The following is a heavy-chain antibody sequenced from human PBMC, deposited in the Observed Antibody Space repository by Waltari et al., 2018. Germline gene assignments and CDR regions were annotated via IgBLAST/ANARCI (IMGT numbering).Heavy chain of an antibody. Sequence: QVQLQESGPGLVKPSETLSLTCTVSGGSISSHYWSWIRQPPGKGLEWIGYIYYSGSTNDNPSHKSRVTISVDTSKNQFSLKLSSVTAADTAVYYCAREIYDILTGYRYFDLWGRGTLVTVSS. D-gene: IGHD3-9*01. CDR2: IYYSGST. CDR3: AREIYDILTGYRYFDL. J-gene: IGHJ2*01. CDR1: GGSISSHY. V-gene: IGHV4-59*11.